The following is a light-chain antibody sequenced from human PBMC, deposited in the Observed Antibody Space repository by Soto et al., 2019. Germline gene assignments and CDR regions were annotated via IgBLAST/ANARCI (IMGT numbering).Light chain of an antibody. CDR2: DAS. Sequence: IILSMSLAALSLSPGERATMSCRASQSVSSYLACYQQKPGPATRLIIYDASNRATGIPDRISGSGSGTDFTLTICILEAEDVTGYCSQVSAFLPTTFAEG. J-gene: IGKJ5*01. CDR3: QVSAFLPTT. CDR1: QSVSSY. V-gene: IGKV3-11*01.